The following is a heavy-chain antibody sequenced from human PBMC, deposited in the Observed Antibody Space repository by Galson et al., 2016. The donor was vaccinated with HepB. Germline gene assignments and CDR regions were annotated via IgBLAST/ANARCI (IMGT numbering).Heavy chain of an antibody. D-gene: IGHD6-19*01. CDR2: INPTGSTT. Sequence: SVKVSCKASGYTFTNYYMHLVRQAPRQELQWMVIINPTGSTTSYAQKFQGRVTLTRETSTSTVYMELSSLRSEDTAVYYCARSPQWLEHFDYWGQGTLVTVSS. V-gene: IGHV1-46*01. CDR3: ARSPQWLEHFDY. CDR1: GYTFTNYY. J-gene: IGHJ4*02.